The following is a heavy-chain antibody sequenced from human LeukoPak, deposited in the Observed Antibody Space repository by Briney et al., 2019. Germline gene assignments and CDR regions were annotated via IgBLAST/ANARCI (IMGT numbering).Heavy chain of an antibody. D-gene: IGHD3-22*01. V-gene: IGHV1-69*05. CDR2: IIPIFGTA. CDR1: GGTFSSYA. CDR3: ARGPSGYLFDY. Sequence: ASVKVSCKASGGTFSSYAISWVRQAPGQGLEWMGGIIPIFGTANYAQKFQGRVTMTRDMSTSTVYMELSSLRSEDTAVYYCARGPSGYLFDYWGQGTLVTVSS. J-gene: IGHJ4*02.